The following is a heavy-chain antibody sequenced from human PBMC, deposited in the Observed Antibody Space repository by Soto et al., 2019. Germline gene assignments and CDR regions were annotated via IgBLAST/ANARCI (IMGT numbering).Heavy chain of an antibody. CDR1: GYIFINYG. D-gene: IGHD2-2*01. Sequence: GASVKVSCKASGYIFINYGITWLRQSPGQGLEWMGWISGYNGNTKYADKLQGRVTMTTDTSTTTAYMELRSLRSDDTAVYYCARDEVPAANWLDRWGQGTLVTVS. J-gene: IGHJ5*02. CDR3: ARDEVPAANWLDR. CDR2: ISGYNGNT. V-gene: IGHV1-18*01.